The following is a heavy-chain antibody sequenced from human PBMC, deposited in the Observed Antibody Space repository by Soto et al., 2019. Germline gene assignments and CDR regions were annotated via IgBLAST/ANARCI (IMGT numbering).Heavy chain of an antibody. V-gene: IGHV4-4*02. CDR3: ARSAGWYAVHS. J-gene: IGHJ4*02. Sequence: QVQLQESGPGLVKPSGTLSLTCAVSGDSVSSPYYWCWVRQPPGKGLEWIGEVFHTGTTSYNPSLRSRVPISMDQSINQFSLALSSVTAADTAVYYYARSAGWYAVHSWGPGTLVLVSS. D-gene: IGHD6-19*01. CDR2: VFHTGTT. CDR1: GDSVSSPYY.